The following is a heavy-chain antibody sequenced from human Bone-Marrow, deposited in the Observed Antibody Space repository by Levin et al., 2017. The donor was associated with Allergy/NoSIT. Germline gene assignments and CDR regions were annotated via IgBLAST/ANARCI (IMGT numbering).Heavy chain of an antibody. CDR2: IYSGGST. CDR3: ARGHQDIVLVPAAIVRLSGMDV. D-gene: IGHD2-2*02. V-gene: IGHV3-53*01. Sequence: GGSLRLSCAASGFTVSSNYMSWVRQAPGKGLEWVSVIYSGGSTYYADSVKGRFTISRDNSKNTLYLQMNSLRAEDTAVYYCARGHQDIVLVPAAIVRLSGMDVWGQGTTVTVSS. J-gene: IGHJ6*02. CDR1: GFTVSSNY.